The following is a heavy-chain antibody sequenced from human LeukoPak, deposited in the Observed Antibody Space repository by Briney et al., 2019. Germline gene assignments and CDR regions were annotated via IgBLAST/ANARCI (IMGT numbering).Heavy chain of an antibody. V-gene: IGHV1-8*01. D-gene: IGHD3-9*01. J-gene: IGHJ6*02. CDR1: GYTFTSYD. Sequence: ASVKVSCKASGYTFTSYDINWVRQATGQGLEWMGWMNPNSGNTGYAQKFQGRVTMTRNTSISTAYMELSSLRSEDTAVYYCARGKGFDILTGYSHYYYYGMDVWGQGTTVAVSS. CDR3: ARGKGFDILTGYSHYYYYGMDV. CDR2: MNPNSGNT.